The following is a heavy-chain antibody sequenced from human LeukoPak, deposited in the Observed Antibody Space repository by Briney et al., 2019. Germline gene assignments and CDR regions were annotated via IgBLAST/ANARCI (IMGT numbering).Heavy chain of an antibody. CDR3: ATSVPVPH. D-gene: IGHD6-19*01. V-gene: IGHV4-34*01. J-gene: IGHJ4*02. CDR2: INHSGST. Sequence: SSETLSLTCAVSGGSFSDYHWSWIRQPPGKGLEWIGEINHSGSTNYNPSLKSRVTIPVDTSKNQFSLKLSSVTAADTAVYYCATSVPVPHWGQGTLVTVSS. CDR1: GGSFSDYH.